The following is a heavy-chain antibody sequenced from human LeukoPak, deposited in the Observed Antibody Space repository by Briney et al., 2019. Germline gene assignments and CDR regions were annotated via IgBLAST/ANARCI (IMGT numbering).Heavy chain of an antibody. V-gene: IGHV5-51*01. CDR3: ARVISGYDYPSGY. D-gene: IGHD5-12*01. CDR1: GYSFTSYW. CDR2: IYPGDSDT. J-gene: IGHJ4*02. Sequence: RGESLKISCMGSGYSFTSYWIGWVRQMPGKGLEWMGIIYPGDSDTRYSPSFQGQVTISADKSISTAYLQWSSLKASDTAMYYCARVISGYDYPSGYWGQGTLVTVSS.